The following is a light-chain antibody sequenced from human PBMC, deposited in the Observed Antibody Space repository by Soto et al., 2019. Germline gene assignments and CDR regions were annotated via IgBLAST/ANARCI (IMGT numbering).Light chain of an antibody. CDR1: SSNIGSNT. Sequence: QSVLTQPPSASGTPGQRVTISCSGSSSNIGSNTVNWYQHLPRAAPKPLIQSNNQRPSGVPDRFSGSQSGTSASLAISGLQSEDEADYYCAVWDDSLNGYVFGTGTKLTVL. CDR3: AVWDDSLNGYV. J-gene: IGLJ1*01. CDR2: SNN. V-gene: IGLV1-44*01.